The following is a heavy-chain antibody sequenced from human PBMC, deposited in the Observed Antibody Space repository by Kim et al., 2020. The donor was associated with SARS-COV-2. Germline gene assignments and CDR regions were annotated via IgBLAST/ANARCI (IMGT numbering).Heavy chain of an antibody. CDR2: IYYSGST. CDR3: ASVEVSRADAFDI. CDR1: GGSISSGGYY. V-gene: IGHV4-31*03. D-gene: IGHD2-15*01. J-gene: IGHJ3*02. Sequence: SETLSLTCTVSGGSISSGGYYWSWIRQHPGKGLEWIGYIYYSGSTYYNPSLKSRVTISVDTSKNQFSLKLSSVTAADTAVYYCASVEVSRADAFDIWGQGTMVTVSS.